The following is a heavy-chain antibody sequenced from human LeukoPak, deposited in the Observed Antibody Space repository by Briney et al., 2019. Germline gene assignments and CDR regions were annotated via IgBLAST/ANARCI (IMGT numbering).Heavy chain of an antibody. V-gene: IGHV3-21*01. J-gene: IGHJ4*02. CDR2: ISSSSSYI. CDR3: ARAGHYGSGSSGDY. CDR1: GLTFSSYS. D-gene: IGHD3-10*01. Sequence: GGSLRLSCAASGLTFSSYSMNWVRQAPGKGLAWDSSISSSSSYIYYADSVKGRSTISRDNAKNSLYLQMNSLRAEDTAVYYCARAGHYGSGSSGDYWGQGTLVTVSS.